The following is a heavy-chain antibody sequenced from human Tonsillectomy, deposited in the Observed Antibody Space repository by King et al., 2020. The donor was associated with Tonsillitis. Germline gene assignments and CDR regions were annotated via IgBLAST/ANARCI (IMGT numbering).Heavy chain of an antibody. Sequence: VQLQQWGAGLLKPSETLSLTCAVYGGSFSGYYWSWIRQPPGKGLEWIGEINHSGSTNYNPSLKSRVTISVDTSKNQFSLKLSSVTAADTAVYYCARGGNYSDDSSGYYWGAGYYGMDVWGQGTTVTVSS. CDR1: GGSFSGYY. D-gene: IGHD3-22*01. V-gene: IGHV4-34*01. CDR2: INHSGST. CDR3: ARGGNYSDDSSGYYWGAGYYGMDV. J-gene: IGHJ6*02.